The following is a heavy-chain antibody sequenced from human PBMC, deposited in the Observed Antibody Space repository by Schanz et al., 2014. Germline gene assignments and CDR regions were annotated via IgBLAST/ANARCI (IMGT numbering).Heavy chain of an antibody. V-gene: IGHV3-7*03. CDR2: IKQDGSEK. D-gene: IGHD3-16*01. CDR3: VRLDVHDY. Sequence: EVQLVESGGGLVKPGGSLRLSCAASGFTFSDHYMDWVRQAPGKGLEWVANIKQDGSEKYYVDSVKGRFTISRDNAKNSLYLQMNSLKTEDTAVYYCVRLDVHDYWGQGTLVTVSA. J-gene: IGHJ4*02. CDR1: GFTFSDHY.